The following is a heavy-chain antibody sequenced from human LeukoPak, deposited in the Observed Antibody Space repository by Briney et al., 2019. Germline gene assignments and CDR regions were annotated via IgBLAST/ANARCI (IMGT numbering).Heavy chain of an antibody. CDR2: ISYDGSNK. CDR3: ARDTVPEGGATLDY. V-gene: IGHV3-30-3*01. D-gene: IGHD1-26*01. J-gene: IGHJ4*02. CDR1: GFTFSSYA. Sequence: PGGSLRLSCAASGFTFSSYAMSWVRQAPGKGLEWVAVISYDGSNKYYADSVKGRFTISRDNSKNTLYLQMNSLRAEDTAVYYCARDTVPEGGATLDYWGQGTLVTVSS.